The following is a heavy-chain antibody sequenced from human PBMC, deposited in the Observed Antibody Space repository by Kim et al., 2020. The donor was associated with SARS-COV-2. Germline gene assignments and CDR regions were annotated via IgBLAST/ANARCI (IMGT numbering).Heavy chain of an antibody. CDR2: ISGSGGNT. CDR3: ASYYYGSGSYYKRSYY. CDR1: GFTFSSYA. Sequence: GGSLRLSCAASGFTFSSYAMSWVRQAPGKGLEWVSTISGSGGNTYYADSLEGRFTISRDNSKNTLYLQMNSLRAEDTAVYFCASYYYGSGSYYKRSYYWGQGTLVTVSS. J-gene: IGHJ4*02. V-gene: IGHV3-23*01. D-gene: IGHD3-10*01.